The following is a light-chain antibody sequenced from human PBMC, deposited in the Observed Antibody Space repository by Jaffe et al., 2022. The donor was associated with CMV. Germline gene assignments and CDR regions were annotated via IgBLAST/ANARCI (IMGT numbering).Light chain of an antibody. CDR1: QTLLHFDGDTY. CDR2: KVS. Sequence: DVVLTQSPLSLPVTLGQPASISCRADQTLLHFDGDTYLNWFHQRPGQSPRRLIYKVSNRDSGVPDRFSGSGSGSDFTLTISRVEAEDVGVYYCMQGTYWPRTFGQGTKVEIK. J-gene: IGKJ1*01. CDR3: MQGTYWPRT. V-gene: IGKV2-30*02.